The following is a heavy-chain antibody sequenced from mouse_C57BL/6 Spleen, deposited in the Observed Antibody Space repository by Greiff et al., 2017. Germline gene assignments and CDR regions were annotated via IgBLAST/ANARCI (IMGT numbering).Heavy chain of an antibody. CDR2: IYPRSGNT. V-gene: IGHV1-81*01. D-gene: IGHD1-1*01. J-gene: IGHJ4*01. CDR1: GYTFTSYG. CDR3: ARKRTTVVAEAMDY. Sequence: QVHVKQSGAELARPGASVKLSCKASGYTFTSYGISWVKQRTGQGLEWIGEIYPRSGNTYYNEKFKGKAKLTADKSSSTAYMALRSLTSEDSAVYFCARKRTTVVAEAMDYWGQGTSVTVSS.